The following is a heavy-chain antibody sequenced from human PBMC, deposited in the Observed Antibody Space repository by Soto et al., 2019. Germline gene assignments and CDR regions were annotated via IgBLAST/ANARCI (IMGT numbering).Heavy chain of an antibody. D-gene: IGHD4-4*01. V-gene: IGHV3-33*01. J-gene: IGHJ6*03. Sequence: QVQLVESGGGVVQPGRSLRLSCAASGFTFSSYGMHWVRQAPGKGLEWVAVIWYDGSNKYYVDSVKGRFTISRDNSKNTLYLQMNSLRAEDTAVYYCAREPVTTNYYDYYMDVWGKGTTVTVSS. CDR1: GFTFSSYG. CDR3: AREPVTTNYYDYYMDV. CDR2: IWYDGSNK.